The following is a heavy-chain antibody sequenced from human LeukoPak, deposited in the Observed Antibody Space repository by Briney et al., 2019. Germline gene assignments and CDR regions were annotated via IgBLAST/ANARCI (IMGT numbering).Heavy chain of an antibody. Sequence: GGSLRLSCAASGFTFKLYWMHWVRQVPGRGPVWVSRINRDGSDTIYADSVRGRFTISRDDAKNTLYLQMNNLRAEDTAVYYCVRGGPSTWSWGQGTLVTVSS. CDR2: INRDGSDT. CDR1: GFTFKLYW. V-gene: IGHV3-74*01. D-gene: IGHD2-15*01. CDR3: VRGGPSTWS. J-gene: IGHJ5*02.